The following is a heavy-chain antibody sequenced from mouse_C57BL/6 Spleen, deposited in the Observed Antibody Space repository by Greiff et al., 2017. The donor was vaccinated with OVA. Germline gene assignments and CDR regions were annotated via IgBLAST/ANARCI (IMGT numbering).Heavy chain of an antibody. V-gene: IGHV5-9*01. Sequence: DVHLVESGGGLVKPGGSLKLSCAASGFTFRSYTMSWVRQTPEQRLEWVATISGGGGNTYYPDSVKGRFTISRDNAKNTLYMERSSLKSEDTALYYCARHEDYDDFDVWGTGTTVTVSS. CDR3: ARHEDYDDFDV. J-gene: IGHJ1*03. D-gene: IGHD2-4*01. CDR1: GFTFRSYT. CDR2: ISGGGGNT.